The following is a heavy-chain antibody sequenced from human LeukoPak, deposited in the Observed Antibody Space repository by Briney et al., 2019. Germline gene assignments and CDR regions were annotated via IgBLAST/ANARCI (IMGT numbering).Heavy chain of an antibody. CDR2: IRFDGRDK. CDR3: VKDLMRDIWFGES. CDR1: AFTFTYFC. J-gene: IGHJ5*02. V-gene: IGHV3-30*02. Sequence: AGSLTLSCAPSAFTFTYFCMQWVRQAPGRGLEGVALIRFDGRDKYYADSVKGRFTISRENSNNIPYLQMNNLRAEDTAVYYCVKDLMRDIWFGESWGQGTLVTVSS. D-gene: IGHD3-10*01.